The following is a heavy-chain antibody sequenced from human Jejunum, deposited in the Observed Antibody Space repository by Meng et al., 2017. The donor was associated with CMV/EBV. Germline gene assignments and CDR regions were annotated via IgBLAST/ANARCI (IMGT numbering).Heavy chain of an antibody. CDR1: GGSISGGDYY. CDR2: IHDTGST. D-gene: IGHD3-3*01. V-gene: IGHV4-30-4*01. Sequence: QVQLQESGPALVQPSQTLSLTCTVSGGSISGGDYYWSWIRQPPGKGLEWIGYIHDTGSTYYNPSLTSRVDISVGTSNNQFSLTLTSVTAADTAVYFCARGSIFVSFDSWGQGTLVTVSS. J-gene: IGHJ4*02. CDR3: ARGSIFVSFDS.